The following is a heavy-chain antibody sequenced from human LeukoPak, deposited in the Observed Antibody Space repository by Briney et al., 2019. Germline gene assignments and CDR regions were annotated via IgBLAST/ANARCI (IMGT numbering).Heavy chain of an antibody. D-gene: IGHD1-14*01. CDR3: AREIVGGFNPGAY. J-gene: IGHJ4*02. V-gene: IGHV4-39*06. Sequence: SETLSLTCAVSGGSITRSSTYWGWVRQPPRKGLEWGGNFYYSGSPYYNPSLKSRVTISVDTTKNQIALELSSVTAADTAVYYCAREIVGGFNPGAYWGQGTLVTVSS. CDR1: GGSITRSSTY. CDR2: FYYSGSP.